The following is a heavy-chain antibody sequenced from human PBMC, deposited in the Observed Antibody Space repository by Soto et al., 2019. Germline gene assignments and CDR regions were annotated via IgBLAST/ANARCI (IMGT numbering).Heavy chain of an antibody. D-gene: IGHD3-10*01. V-gene: IGHV3-53*04. CDR2: LHSGGDT. CDR3: ARVGPYYYASRMDV. Sequence: EVQLVESGGGLVQPGGSLRLSCVASGIPVSSNYMTWVRQAPGKGLEWVSVLHSGGDTYYANSVKGRFTISRHDSTNTLVLQMNSLTAEDTAVYYCARVGPYYYASRMDVWGQGTTVTVSS. J-gene: IGHJ6*02. CDR1: GIPVSSNY.